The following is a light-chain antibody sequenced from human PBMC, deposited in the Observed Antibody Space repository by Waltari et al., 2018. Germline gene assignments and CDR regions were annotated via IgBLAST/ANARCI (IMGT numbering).Light chain of an antibody. Sequence: QSVLTQPPSVSAAPGQKVTISCSGSSPNIGNTYISWYQQLPGTAPKLLIYDNNKRHSGIRDRFSGSKSGTSATLGITGLQTGDEAYYYCGTWDSSLSAGVFGGGTKLTVL. V-gene: IGLV1-51*01. CDR2: DNN. CDR3: GTWDSSLSAGV. J-gene: IGLJ3*02. CDR1: SPNIGNTY.